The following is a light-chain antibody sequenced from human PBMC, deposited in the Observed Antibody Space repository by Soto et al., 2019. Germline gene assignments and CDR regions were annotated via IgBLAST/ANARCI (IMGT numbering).Light chain of an antibody. CDR1: QSVSSSY. CDR2: GAS. Sequence: IVLTQSPGTLSLSPGERATLSCRASQSVSSSYLAWYQQKPGQAPRLLIYGASSRATGIPDRFSGSGSGTDFTLTISRLETEDFAVYYCQQYGSSPPNTFGGGTKVEIK. CDR3: QQYGSSPPNT. V-gene: IGKV3-20*01. J-gene: IGKJ4*01.